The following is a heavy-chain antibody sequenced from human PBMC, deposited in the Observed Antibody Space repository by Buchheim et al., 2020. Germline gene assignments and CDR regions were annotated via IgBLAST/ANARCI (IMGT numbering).Heavy chain of an antibody. Sequence: QLQLQESGPGLVKPSETLSLTCTVSGGSISSSSYYWGWIRQPPGKGLERIGSIYYSGSTYYNPSLKSRVTISVDTSKTQFPLKLSSVTAADTAVYYCARDPYSSGWYRGEGLFGMDVWGQGTT. CDR2: IYYSGST. CDR1: GGSISSSSYY. CDR3: ARDPYSSGWYRGEGLFGMDV. J-gene: IGHJ6*02. D-gene: IGHD6-19*01. V-gene: IGHV4-39*07.